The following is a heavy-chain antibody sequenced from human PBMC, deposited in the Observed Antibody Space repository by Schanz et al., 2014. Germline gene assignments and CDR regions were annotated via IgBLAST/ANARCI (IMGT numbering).Heavy chain of an antibody. D-gene: IGHD3-10*01. CDR3: AKGRFGELSAFDI. Sequence: EVQLLESGGGLVEPGGSLRLSCAASGFSFSSYAMGWVRQARGKGLEWVSAISGSGGSTYYADSVRGRFTISRDNSKTTVYLQMNSLRAEDTAVYYCAKGRFGELSAFDIWGQGTMVTVSS. CDR2: ISGSGGST. CDR1: GFSFSSYA. V-gene: IGHV3-23*01. J-gene: IGHJ3*02.